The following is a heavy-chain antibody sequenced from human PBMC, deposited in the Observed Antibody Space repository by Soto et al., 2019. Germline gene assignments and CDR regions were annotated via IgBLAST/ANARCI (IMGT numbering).Heavy chain of an antibody. D-gene: IGHD3-16*01. CDR3: ARGNLRVDFEP. V-gene: IGHV3-30*03. Sequence: QIQLVESGGDVVQPGRSLRLSCTASGFGFGFFGMHWVRQAPGKGLEWVAFISADGSSTSYAETVRGRFTLSRDNSMRARYLHMTTLSDDDTGLYFCARGNLRVDFEPWGRGPLVTDSS. CDR2: ISADGSST. J-gene: IGHJ5*02. CDR1: GFGFGFFG.